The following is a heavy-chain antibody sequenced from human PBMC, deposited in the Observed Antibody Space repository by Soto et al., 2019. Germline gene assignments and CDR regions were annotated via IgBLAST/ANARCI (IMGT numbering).Heavy chain of an antibody. CDR2: MYNSGNT. CDR1: GGSISSGTYY. Sequence: QVQLQESGPGLVKPSETLSLTCTVSGGSISSGTYYWSWIRQNPGKGLEWIGYMYNSGNTYYNPSLMRGLSTARDPYKNQFSLGVSNGAAAGTAGYCCAGGGGGSGCFWGQGTLVTVSS. J-gene: IGHJ4*02. CDR3: AGGGGGSGCF. D-gene: IGHD3-22*01. V-gene: IGHV4-31*03.